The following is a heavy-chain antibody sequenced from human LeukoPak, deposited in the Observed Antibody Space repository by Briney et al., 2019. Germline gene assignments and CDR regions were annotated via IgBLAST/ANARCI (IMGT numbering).Heavy chain of an antibody. D-gene: IGHD3-22*01. CDR1: GFAISNNY. Sequence: GGSLRLSCAASGFAISNNYMSWVRQAAGKGLEWVSIIYSGGSTYYADSVKSRFTISRDNSKNTLYLQMNSLTAADTAVYYCARDRVTRGAFDIWGQGTMVTVSS. V-gene: IGHV3-66*02. J-gene: IGHJ3*02. CDR3: ARDRVTRGAFDI. CDR2: IYSGGST.